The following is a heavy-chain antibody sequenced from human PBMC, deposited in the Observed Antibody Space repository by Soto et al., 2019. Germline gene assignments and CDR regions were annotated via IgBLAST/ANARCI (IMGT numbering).Heavy chain of an antibody. D-gene: IGHD2-21*01. V-gene: IGHV3-30*18. J-gene: IGHJ4*02. CDR3: AKDLNSRTFGHFDY. CDR2: ISYDGSNK. CDR1: GFSFSNYG. Sequence: QVQLVESGGGVVQPGRSLRLSCAASGFSFSNYGMHWVRQAPDKGLEWVAAISYDGSNKYYADSVEGRFTISRDNSKNSLDLQMNSFRAEDTAVYYCAKDLNSRTFGHFDYWGQGTLVTVSS.